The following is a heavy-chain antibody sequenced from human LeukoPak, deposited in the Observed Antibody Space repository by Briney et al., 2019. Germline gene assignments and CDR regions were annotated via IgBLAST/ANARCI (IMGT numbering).Heavy chain of an antibody. CDR2: ISWDGGST. CDR3: AKDSLRDGYNYFDY. CDR1: GFTFDDYA. V-gene: IGHV3-43D*03. Sequence: GGSLRLSCAASGFTFDDYAMHWVRQAPGKGLEWVSLISWDGGSTYYADSVKGRFTISRDNSKNSLYLQMNSLRAEDTALYYCAKDSLRDGYNYFDYWGQGTLVTVSS. J-gene: IGHJ4*02. D-gene: IGHD5-24*01.